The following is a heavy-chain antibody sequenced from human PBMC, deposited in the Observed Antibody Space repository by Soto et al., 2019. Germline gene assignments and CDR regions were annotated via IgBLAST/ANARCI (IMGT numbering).Heavy chain of an antibody. CDR1: GGSISSYY. D-gene: IGHD3-10*02. V-gene: IGHV4-59*01. Sequence: QVQLQESGPGLVKPSETLSLTCTVSGGSISSYYWSWIRQPPGKGLEWIGYIYYSGSTNYNPSLKSRFTKSVDTSKNRFSRKRSSVTAADTAVYYCARTLFGWGIWFDPWGQGTLVTVSS. CDR2: IYYSGST. J-gene: IGHJ5*02. CDR3: ARTLFGWGIWFDP.